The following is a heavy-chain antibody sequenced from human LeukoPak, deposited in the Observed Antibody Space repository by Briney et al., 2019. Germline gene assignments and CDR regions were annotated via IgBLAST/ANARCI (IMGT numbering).Heavy chain of an antibody. CDR1: GFTFSSYW. J-gene: IGHJ4*02. CDR3: AKFKGYFDWRYFDY. CDR2: INSDGSST. D-gene: IGHD3-9*01. V-gene: IGHV3-74*01. Sequence: GGSLRLSWAASGFTFSSYWMHWVRQAPVKGLVWVSRINSDGSSTSYADSVKGRFTISRDNSKNTLYLQMNSLRAEDTAVYYCAKFKGYFDWRYFDYWGQGTLVTVSS.